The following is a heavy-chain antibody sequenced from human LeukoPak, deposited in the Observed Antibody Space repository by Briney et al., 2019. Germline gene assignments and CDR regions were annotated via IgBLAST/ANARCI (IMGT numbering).Heavy chain of an antibody. Sequence: GSSVKVSFKASVYTCTSYGSSWVRQAPGQGLEWMGWISGYNGNTNYAQKLQGRVTMITDTSPSTAYMELRSLRSDDRAVYCCARDVGLVYCSSTSCYRPPLDYWGEGSLVTVSP. CDR2: ISGYNGNT. J-gene: IGHJ4*02. CDR3: ARDVGLVYCSSTSCYRPPLDY. V-gene: IGHV1-18*01. D-gene: IGHD2-2*01. CDR1: VYTCTSYG.